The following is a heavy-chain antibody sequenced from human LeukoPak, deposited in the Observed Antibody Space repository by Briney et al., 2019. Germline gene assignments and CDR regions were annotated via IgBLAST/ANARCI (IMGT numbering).Heavy chain of an antibody. CDR2: IYYSGST. CDR3: ARHPRFSGSYLYYYYYMDV. D-gene: IGHD1-26*01. V-gene: IGHV4-39*01. CDR1: GGSISSSSYY. J-gene: IGHJ6*03. Sequence: PSETLSLTCTVSGGSISSSSYYWGWIRQPAGKGLEWIGSIYYSGSTYYNPSLKSRVTISVDTSKNQFSLKLSSVTAADTAVYYCARHPRFSGSYLYYYYYMDVWGKGTTVTVSS.